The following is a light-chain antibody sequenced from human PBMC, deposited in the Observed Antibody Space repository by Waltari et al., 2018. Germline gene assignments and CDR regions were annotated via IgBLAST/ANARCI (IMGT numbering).Light chain of an antibody. Sequence: DIQMTQSPSSLSASVGDRVTITCRASQSISSYLNWYQQKPGKAPKLLIYAASSLQSWVPSRFSGSGSGTDFTLTISSLQPEDFATYYCQQSYSTLTTFGPGTKVDIK. J-gene: IGKJ3*01. V-gene: IGKV1-39*01. CDR2: AAS. CDR3: QQSYSTLTT. CDR1: QSISSY.